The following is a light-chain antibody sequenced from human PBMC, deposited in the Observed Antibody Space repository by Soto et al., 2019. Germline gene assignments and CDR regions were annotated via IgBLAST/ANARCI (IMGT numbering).Light chain of an antibody. CDR1: QSVSSSY. V-gene: IGKV3-20*01. CDR3: QQYGSSSPTWT. CDR2: GAS. Sequence: EIVLTQSPGTLSLSPGERATLSCRASQSVSSSYLAWYQQKPGQAPRLLISGASSRATGIPDRFSGSGSGTDFTLTISRLEPEDFAVYYCQQYGSSSPTWTFGQGTKVEIK. J-gene: IGKJ1*01.